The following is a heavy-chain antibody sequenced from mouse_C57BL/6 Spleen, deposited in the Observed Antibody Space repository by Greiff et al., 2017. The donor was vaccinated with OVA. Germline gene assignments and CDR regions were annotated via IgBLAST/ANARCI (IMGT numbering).Heavy chain of an antibody. CDR1: GFTFSDYG. CDR3: ARKETFDY. J-gene: IGHJ2*01. CDR2: ISSGSSTI. Sequence: EVHLVESGGGLVKPGGSLKLSCAASGFTFSDYGMHWVRQAPEKGLEWVAYISSGSSTIYYADTVKGRFTISRDNAKNTLFLQMTSLRSEDTAMYYCARKETFDYWGQGTTLTVSS. V-gene: IGHV5-17*01.